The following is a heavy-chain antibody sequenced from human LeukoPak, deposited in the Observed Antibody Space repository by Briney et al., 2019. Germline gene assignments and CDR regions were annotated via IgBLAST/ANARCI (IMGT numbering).Heavy chain of an antibody. CDR1: GLTFSSYT. D-gene: IGHD3-10*01. J-gene: IGHJ4*02. V-gene: IGHV3-21*01. CDR2: ISSGSGYI. CDR3: ARGGGFGEASDY. Sequence: GGSLRLSCAASGLTFSSYTMNWVRQAPGKGLEWVSSISSGSGYIYYVDSVKGRFTISRDNAKNSLYLQMNSLRADDTAVYYCARGGGFGEASDYWGQGTLVTVSS.